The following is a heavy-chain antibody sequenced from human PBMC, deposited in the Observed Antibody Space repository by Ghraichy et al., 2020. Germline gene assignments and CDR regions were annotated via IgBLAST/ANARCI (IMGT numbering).Heavy chain of an antibody. Sequence: GGSLRLSCAASGFTFSSYSMNWVRQAPGKGLEWVSYISSSSSTIYYADSVKGRFTISRDNAKNSLYLQMNSLRDEDTAVYYCARDLYDFWSGFRNLYYYYGMDVWGQGTTVTVSS. D-gene: IGHD3-3*01. V-gene: IGHV3-48*02. CDR2: ISSSSSTI. J-gene: IGHJ6*02. CDR1: GFTFSSYS. CDR3: ARDLYDFWSGFRNLYYYYGMDV.